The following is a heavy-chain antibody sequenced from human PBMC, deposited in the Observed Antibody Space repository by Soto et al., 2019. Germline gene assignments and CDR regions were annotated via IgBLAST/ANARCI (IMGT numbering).Heavy chain of an antibody. CDR3: ASTIYYDSSGYPLGGGYYGMDV. CDR2: IYHSGST. CDR1: GGSISSGGYS. V-gene: IGHV4-30-2*01. D-gene: IGHD3-22*01. Sequence: SETLSLTCAVSGGSISSGGYSWSWIRQPPGKGLEWIGYIYHSGSTYYNPSLKSRVTISVDRSKNQFSLKLSSVAAADTAVYYCASTIYYDSSGYPLGGGYYGMDVWGQGTTVTVSS. J-gene: IGHJ6*02.